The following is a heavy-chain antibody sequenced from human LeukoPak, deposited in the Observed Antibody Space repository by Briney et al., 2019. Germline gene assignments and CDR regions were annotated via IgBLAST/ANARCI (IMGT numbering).Heavy chain of an antibody. CDR1: GFTFSSYV. Sequence: PGGSLRLSCAASGFTFSSYVMSWVRQAPGKGLEWVSAISGSGGNTYYADSVKGRFTISRDNSKNTLYLQMNSLRGEDTAVYHCAKDNRYCSSPNCYFDYWGQGTLVTVSS. D-gene: IGHD2-2*01. V-gene: IGHV3-23*01. CDR3: AKDNRYCSSPNCYFDY. J-gene: IGHJ4*02. CDR2: ISGSGGNT.